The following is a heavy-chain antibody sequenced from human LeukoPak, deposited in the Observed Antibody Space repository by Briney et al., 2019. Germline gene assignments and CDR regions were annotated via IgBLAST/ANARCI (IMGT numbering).Heavy chain of an antibody. CDR1: GYTFTSYG. Sequence: RASVKVSCKASGYTFTSYGISWVRQAPGQGLEWMGGIIPLFGTPDYAQKFQDRLTITADKSTSTAYMELSSLRSEDTAVYYCASATLRCSGGSCYEMDVWGKGTTVTVSS. CDR2: IIPLFGTP. V-gene: IGHV1-69*06. D-gene: IGHD2-15*01. CDR3: ASATLRCSGGSCYEMDV. J-gene: IGHJ6*04.